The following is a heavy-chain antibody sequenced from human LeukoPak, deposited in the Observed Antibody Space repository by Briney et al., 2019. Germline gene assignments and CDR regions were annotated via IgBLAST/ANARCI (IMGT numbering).Heavy chain of an antibody. Sequence: PGRSLRLSCTASGFTFGDYAMSWFRQAPGKGLEWVGFIRSKAYGGTTQYAASVKGRFTISRDDSKSIAYLQMNSLKTEDTAVYYRTREGYYDFWSGYYVDYWGQGTLVTVSS. CDR3: TREGYYDFWSGYYVDY. J-gene: IGHJ4*02. CDR1: GFTFGDYA. CDR2: IRSKAYGGTT. V-gene: IGHV3-49*03. D-gene: IGHD3-3*01.